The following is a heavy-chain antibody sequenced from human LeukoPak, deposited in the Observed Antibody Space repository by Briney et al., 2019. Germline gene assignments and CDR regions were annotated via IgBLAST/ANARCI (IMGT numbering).Heavy chain of an antibody. CDR2: IYNSESG. CDR1: GGSISSGGYY. J-gene: IGHJ1*01. CDR3: ARDDYCSGGSCLKYFQH. D-gene: IGHD2-15*01. V-gene: IGHV4-31*03. Sequence: PSETLSLTCTVSGGSISSGGYYWSWIRQHPGKGLEWIGNIYNSESGYYNPSLKSRITISVDTSKNQFSLKLSSVTAADTAVYYCARDDYCSGGSCLKYFQHWGQGTLVTVSS.